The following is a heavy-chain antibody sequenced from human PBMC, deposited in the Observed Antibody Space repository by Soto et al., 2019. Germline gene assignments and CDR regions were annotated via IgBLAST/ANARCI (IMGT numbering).Heavy chain of an antibody. J-gene: IGHJ4*02. CDR2: IYYSENS. V-gene: IGHV4-30-4*01. CDR3: ASKKGAWSRSVCSPPDRLDL. CDR1: GGSVTSSDFY. Sequence: QVQLQESGPGLVKPSQTLSLTCSVSGGSVTSSDFYWSWLRQPPGKGLEWIGYIYYSENSYSGPSLWSRVSISMDTSKIRSSLSPTSVTATDTAVYYCASKKGAWSRSVCSPPDRLDLWGPGILVTVSS. D-gene: IGHD3-3*01.